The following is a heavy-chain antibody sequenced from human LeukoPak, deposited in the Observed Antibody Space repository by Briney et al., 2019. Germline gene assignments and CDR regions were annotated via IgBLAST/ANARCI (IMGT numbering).Heavy chain of an antibody. CDR1: GFTFSSYG. V-gene: IGHV3-30*02. J-gene: IGHJ6*03. D-gene: IGHD3-10*01. Sequence: GGSLRLSCAASGFTFSSYGMHWVRQAPGKGLEWVAFIRYDGSNKYYADSVKGRFTISRDNAKNSLYLQMNSLRAEDTALYYCAKDGSGNDYYMDVWGKGTTVTISS. CDR2: IRYDGSNK. CDR3: AKDGSGNDYYMDV.